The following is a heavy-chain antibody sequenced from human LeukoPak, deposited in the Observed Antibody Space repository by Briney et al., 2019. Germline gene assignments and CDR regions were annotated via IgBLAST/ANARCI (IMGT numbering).Heavy chain of an antibody. CDR1: GGSISSGGYY. CDR2: INHSGST. V-gene: IGHV4-30-2*01. Sequence: SQTLSLTCTVSGGSISSGGYYWSWIRQPPGKGLEWSGEINHSGSTNYNPSLKSRVTISVDTSKNQFSLKLSSVTAADTAVYYCARGSWYGVSRGTGVNWFDPWGQGTLVTVSS. D-gene: IGHD6-13*01. CDR3: ARGSWYGVSRGTGVNWFDP. J-gene: IGHJ5*02.